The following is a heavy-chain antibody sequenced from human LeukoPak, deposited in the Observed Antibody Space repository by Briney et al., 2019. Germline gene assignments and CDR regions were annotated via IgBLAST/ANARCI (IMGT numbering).Heavy chain of an antibody. D-gene: IGHD6-19*01. Sequence: GASVKVSCKASGYTFTGYHIHLVRQAPGQGLEWMGRINPYSGDTNFAQKFQGRVTMTRDTSITTAYMDLSSLTPDDTAVYFCARDQGSLTSSWYTGYWGQGTQVTVSS. CDR2: INPYSGDT. J-gene: IGHJ4*02. CDR1: GYTFTGYH. CDR3: ARDQGSLTSSWYTGY. V-gene: IGHV1-2*06.